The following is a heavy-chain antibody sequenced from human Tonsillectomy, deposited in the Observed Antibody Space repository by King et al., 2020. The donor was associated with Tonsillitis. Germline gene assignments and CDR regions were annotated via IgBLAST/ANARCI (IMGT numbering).Heavy chain of an antibody. CDR3: ARGSRLGIYYFDY. V-gene: IGHV4-39*01. D-gene: IGHD3-22*01. Sequence: QLQESGPGLVKPSETLSLTCTVSGGSISSSSYYWGWIRQPPGKGLEWIGSIYYSGSTYYNPSLKSQVTMSVDTSNNQFSLKLSSVTAADTAVYYCARGSRLGIYYFDYWGQGTLVTVSS. J-gene: IGHJ4*02. CDR2: IYYSGST. CDR1: GGSISSSSYY.